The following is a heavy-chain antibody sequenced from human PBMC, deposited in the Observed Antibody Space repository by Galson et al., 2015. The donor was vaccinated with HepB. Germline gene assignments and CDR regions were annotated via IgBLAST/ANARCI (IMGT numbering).Heavy chain of an antibody. CDR1: GGTFSSYA. J-gene: IGHJ4*02. CDR3: ARGPLRCGGDCYPLYYFDY. Sequence: SVKVSCKASGGTFSSYAISWVRRAPGQGLEWMGGIIPIFGTANYAQKFQGRVTITADESTSTAYMELSSLRSEDTAVYYCARGPLRCGGDCYPLYYFDYWGQGTLVTVSS. V-gene: IGHV1-69*13. CDR2: IIPIFGTA. D-gene: IGHD2-21*02.